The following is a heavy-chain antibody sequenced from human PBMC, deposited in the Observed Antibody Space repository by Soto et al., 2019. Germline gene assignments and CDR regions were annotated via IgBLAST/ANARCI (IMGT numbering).Heavy chain of an antibody. CDR1: GGCISSCY. CDR2: IYYSGST. CDR3: SRLVGATASCGY. J-gene: IGHJ4*02. V-gene: IGHV4-59*01. Sequence: TCTVSGGCISSCYWCWIRQPPGKGLEWIGYIYYSGSTNYNPSLKSRVTISVDTSKNQFSLKLSSVTAADTAVYYCSRLVGATASCGYWGEVMLVSDSA. D-gene: IGHD1-26*01.